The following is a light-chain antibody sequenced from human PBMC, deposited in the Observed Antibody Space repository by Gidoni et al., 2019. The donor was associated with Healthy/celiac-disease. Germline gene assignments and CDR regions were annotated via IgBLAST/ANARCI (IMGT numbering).Light chain of an antibody. CDR2: AAS. V-gene: IGKV1-39*01. J-gene: IGKJ2*01. CDR1: QSISSY. Sequence: DIQMNKSPSSLSASVGDRVTITCRASQSISSYLNWYQQKPGKAPKLLIYAASSLQSGVPSRCSGSGSGTDFTLTISSLQPEDVATYYCQQSYSTPYTFGQGTKLEIK. CDR3: QQSYSTPYT.